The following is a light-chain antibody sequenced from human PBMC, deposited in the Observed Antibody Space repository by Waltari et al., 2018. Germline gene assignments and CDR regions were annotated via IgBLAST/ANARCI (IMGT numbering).Light chain of an antibody. J-gene: IGKJ4*01. CDR1: QSVLYSSNNKNY. CDR3: QQYYIAPHT. V-gene: IGKV4-1*01. Sequence: DIEMTQSPDSLAVSLGERATINCKSSQSVLYSSNNKNYLAWYQHKPGQPPKLLIYWASTRESGVPGRFSGSGSGTDFTLTISSLQAEDVAVYYCQQYYIAPHTFGGGTKVEVK. CDR2: WAS.